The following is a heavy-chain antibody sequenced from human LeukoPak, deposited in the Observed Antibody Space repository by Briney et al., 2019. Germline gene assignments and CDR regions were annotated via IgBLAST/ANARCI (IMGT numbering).Heavy chain of an antibody. CDR1: GDTFSSYV. V-gene: IGHV1-69*01. CDR2: INPVFGTA. CDR3: ARDSIAVAGTVHLNI. D-gene: IGHD6-19*01. J-gene: IGHJ3*02. Sequence: ASVKVSCKASGDTFSSYVISWVRQAPGQGLEWMGGINPVFGTAHYAQKFQDRVTITADESTSTAYMELSSLRSEDTAVYYCARDSIAVAGTVHLNIWGQGTMVTVSS.